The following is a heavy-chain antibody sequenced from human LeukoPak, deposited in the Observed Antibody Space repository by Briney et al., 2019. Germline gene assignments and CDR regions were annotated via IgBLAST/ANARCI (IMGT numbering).Heavy chain of an antibody. Sequence: SVKVSCKASGGTFSSYAISWVRQAPGQGLGWMGGIIPIFGTANYAQKFQGRVTITADESTSTAYMELSSLRSEDTAVYYCARSQLRGKWFDPWGQGTLVTVSS. CDR3: ARSQLRGKWFDP. J-gene: IGHJ5*02. V-gene: IGHV1-69*13. D-gene: IGHD4-17*01. CDR2: IIPIFGTA. CDR1: GGTFSSYA.